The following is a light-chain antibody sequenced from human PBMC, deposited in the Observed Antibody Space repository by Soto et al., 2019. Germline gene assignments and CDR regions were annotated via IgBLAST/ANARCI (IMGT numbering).Light chain of an antibody. CDR3: QHYNSYSEA. CDR1: QTISSW. Sequence: IQMTQSPSTLSGSVGDRGTITCRASQTISSWLAWYQQKPGKAPKLLIYKASTLKSGVPSRFSGSGSGTEFTLTISSLQPDDFATYYCQHYNSYSEAFGQGPRWIS. J-gene: IGKJ1*01. V-gene: IGKV1-5*03. CDR2: KAS.